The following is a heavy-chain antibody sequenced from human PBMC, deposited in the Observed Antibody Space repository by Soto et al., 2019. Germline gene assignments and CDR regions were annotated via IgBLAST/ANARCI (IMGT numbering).Heavy chain of an antibody. J-gene: IGHJ4*02. CDR2: IYSGGST. D-gene: IGHD6-13*01. V-gene: IGHV3-53*01. CDR3: ARVGYSSSWYGEYFDY. Sequence: PGGSLRLSCAASGFTVSSNYMSWVRQAPGKGLEWVSVIYSGGSTYYADSVKGRFTISRDNSKNTLYLQMNSLRAEDTAVYYCARVGYSSSWYGEYFDYWGQGTLVTVSS. CDR1: GFTVSSNY.